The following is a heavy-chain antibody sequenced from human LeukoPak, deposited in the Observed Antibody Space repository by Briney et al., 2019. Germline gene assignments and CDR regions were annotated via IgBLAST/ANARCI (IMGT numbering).Heavy chain of an antibody. V-gene: IGHV3-74*01. Sequence: GGSLRLSCVGSEFTLNNYWMHWVRQAPGKGLVWVSRISSDGSSTFYADSVKGRFTISRDNAKNTVYLQLNSLRDEDTALYYCSRGNSGYGNFDIWGQGTLVTVSS. D-gene: IGHD5-12*01. CDR2: ISSDGSST. J-gene: IGHJ4*02. CDR3: SRGNSGYGNFDI. CDR1: EFTLNNYW.